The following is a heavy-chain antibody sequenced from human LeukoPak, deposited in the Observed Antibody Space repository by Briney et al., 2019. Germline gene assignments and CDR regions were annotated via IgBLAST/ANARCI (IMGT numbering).Heavy chain of an antibody. V-gene: IGHV3-48*03. CDR1: GFTFSSSE. J-gene: IGHJ3*02. D-gene: IGHD6-19*01. CDR3: AREAVPGGRGDTFDI. CDR2: ISGSGSNI. Sequence: GGSLRLSCAASGFTFSSSEMNWARQAPGKGLEWVSYISGSGSNIYYADSVKGRFTISRDNAKNSLSLQMNSLRAEDTAIYYCAREAVPGGRGDTFDIWGQGTMVTVSS.